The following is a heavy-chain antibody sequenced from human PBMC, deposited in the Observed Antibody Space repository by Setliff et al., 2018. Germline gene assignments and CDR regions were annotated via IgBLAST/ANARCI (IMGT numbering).Heavy chain of an antibody. J-gene: IGHJ3*01. CDR3: ARGGIYNYVSSAYFDL. D-gene: IGHD3-22*01. V-gene: IGHV1-2*02. Sequence: ASVKVSCKASGYTFSDYYMYWVRQAPGQGLEWMGWINPKSGGAHYAQKFRGRVTRSRETSISTDYMELSRLTSDDTAVYYCARGGIYNYVSSAYFDLWGQGSMVTVSS. CDR1: GYTFSDYY. CDR2: INPKSGGA.